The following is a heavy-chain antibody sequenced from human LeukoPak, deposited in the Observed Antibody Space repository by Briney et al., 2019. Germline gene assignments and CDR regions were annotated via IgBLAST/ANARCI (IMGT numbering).Heavy chain of an antibody. CDR2: IYYSVDT. CDR3: ARSPSTGPDY. J-gene: IGHJ4*02. Sequence: SETLSLTCTVSGASISSYYWSWIRQPPGKGLEWIGYIYYSVDTNYNPSLKSRVTMSVDTSKNQFSLNLSSVTAADTAVYYCARSPSTGPDYWGQGTLVTASS. D-gene: IGHD1-1*01. CDR1: GASISSYY. V-gene: IGHV4-59*08.